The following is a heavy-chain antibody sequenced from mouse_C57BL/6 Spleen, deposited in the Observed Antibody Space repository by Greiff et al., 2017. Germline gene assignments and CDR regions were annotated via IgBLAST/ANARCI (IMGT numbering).Heavy chain of an antibody. CDR1: GFSLTSYG. V-gene: IGHV2-3*01. CDR3: AKPVIYYYGSVYAMDY. D-gene: IGHD1-1*01. Sequence: VQVVESGPGLVAPSPSLSISCTVSGFSLTSYGVSWVRQPPGKGLEWLGVICGDGSTTYHSALISRLNISKNNSKSQVVLKLNSLQTDDTATYYCAKPVIYYYGSVYAMDYWGQGTTVTVSS. CDR2: ICGDGST. J-gene: IGHJ4*01.